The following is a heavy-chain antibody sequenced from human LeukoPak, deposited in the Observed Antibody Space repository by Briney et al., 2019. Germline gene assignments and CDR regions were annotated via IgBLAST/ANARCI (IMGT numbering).Heavy chain of an antibody. CDR1: GFTFSTYV. Sequence: GGSLRLSGAASGFTFSTYVMHWLRQAPGKRLEWVAVIWNDGSNKYYADSVKGRFTISRDNSEDTLYLQMNSLRVDDTAVYYCARAVGPFDYWGQGTLVTVSS. CDR3: ARAVGPFDY. V-gene: IGHV3-33*01. D-gene: IGHD3/OR15-3a*01. CDR2: IWNDGSNK. J-gene: IGHJ4*02.